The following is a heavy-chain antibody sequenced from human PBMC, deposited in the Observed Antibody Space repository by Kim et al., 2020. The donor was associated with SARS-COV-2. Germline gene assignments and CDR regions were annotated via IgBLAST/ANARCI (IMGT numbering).Heavy chain of an antibody. Sequence: SVKVSCKASGGTFSSYAISWVRQAPGQGLEWMGGIIPIFGTANYAQKFQGRVTITADESTSTAYMELSSLRSEDTAVYYCARKIELLWFGELSGWFDPWGQGTLVTVSS. CDR1: GGTFSSYA. J-gene: IGHJ5*02. D-gene: IGHD3-10*01. V-gene: IGHV1-69*13. CDR2: IIPIFGTA. CDR3: ARKIELLWFGELSGWFDP.